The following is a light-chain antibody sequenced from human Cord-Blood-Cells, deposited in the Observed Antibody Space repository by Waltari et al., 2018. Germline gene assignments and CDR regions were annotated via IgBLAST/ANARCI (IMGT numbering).Light chain of an antibody. CDR3: QSYDSSIVV. J-gene: IGLJ2*01. V-gene: IGLV6-57*02. CDR2: EDN. Sequence: NLMLSLPYSVSESSGHTVANSCTCSSHRIANINVQWYQQRQGRAPTTVIYEDNESPSGAPDRFSGSNNSSSNSASLTISGLKTEDEADYYCQSYDSSIVVFGGGTKLTVL. CDR1: SHRIANIN.